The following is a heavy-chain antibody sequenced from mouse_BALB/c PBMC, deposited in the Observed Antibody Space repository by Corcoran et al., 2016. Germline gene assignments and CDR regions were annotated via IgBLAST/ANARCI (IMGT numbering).Heavy chain of an antibody. CDR1: GYTFTSYV. CDR2: INPYNDGT. Sequence: EVQLQQSGPELVKPGASVKMSCKASGYTFTSYVMHWVKQKPGQGLEWIGYINPYNDGTKNNEKFKGKATLTSDTSSSTAYMELSSLTSEDSAVYYWATLNSNYFDYWGQGTTLTVSS. V-gene: IGHV1S136*01. J-gene: IGHJ2*01. CDR3: ATLNSNYFDY.